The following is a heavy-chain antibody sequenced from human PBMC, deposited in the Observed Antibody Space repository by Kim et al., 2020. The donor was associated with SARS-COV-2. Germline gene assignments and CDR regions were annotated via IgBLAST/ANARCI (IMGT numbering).Heavy chain of an antibody. CDR3: ARLDRGYSYGYAYYYYGMDV. Sequence: SETLSLTCTVSGGSISSYYWSWIRQPPGKGLEWIGYIYYSGSTNYNPSLKSRVTISVDTSKNQFSLKLSSVTAADTAVYYCARLDRGYSYGYAYYYYGMDVWGQGTTVTVSS. CDR1: GGSISSYY. V-gene: IGHV4-59*08. D-gene: IGHD5-18*01. J-gene: IGHJ6*02. CDR2: IYYSGST.